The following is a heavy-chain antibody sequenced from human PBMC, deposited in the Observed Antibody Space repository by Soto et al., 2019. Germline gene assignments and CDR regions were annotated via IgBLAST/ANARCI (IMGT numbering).Heavy chain of an antibody. V-gene: IGHV3-23*01. CDR3: ARDYMWELLGYFDY. J-gene: IGHJ4*02. Sequence: GALRLSCAASGFTFSSYVMSWVRQAPGKGLEWVSGISDSGSSPYYTDSVKGRFTISRDNAKNTLFLQMNSLRAEDAAVYFCARDYMWELLGYFDYWGQGTLVTVSS. CDR2: ISDSGSSP. D-gene: IGHD1-26*01. CDR1: GFTFSSYV.